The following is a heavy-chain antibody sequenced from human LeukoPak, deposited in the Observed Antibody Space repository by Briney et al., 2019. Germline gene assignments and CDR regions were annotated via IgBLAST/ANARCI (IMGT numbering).Heavy chain of an antibody. CDR1: GYTFTSYD. V-gene: IGHV1-8*03. Sequence: ASVTVSCKASGYTFTSYDINWVRQATGQGLEWMGWMNPNSGNTGYAQKFQGRVTITRNKSIGTANMELSSLRSEDTAVYYCARGRGIAVAWGQGTLVTVAS. CDR2: MNPNSGNT. J-gene: IGHJ4*02. CDR3: ARGRGIAVA. D-gene: IGHD6-19*01.